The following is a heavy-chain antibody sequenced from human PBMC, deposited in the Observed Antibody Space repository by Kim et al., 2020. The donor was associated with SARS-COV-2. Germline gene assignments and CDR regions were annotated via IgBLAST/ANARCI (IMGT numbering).Heavy chain of an antibody. D-gene: IGHD7-27*01. V-gene: IGHV3-21*01. J-gene: IGHJ6*02. CDR3: ARDLGSDNWGGYYYYGMDV. Sequence: GGSLRLSCAASGFTFSSYSMNWVRQAPGKGLEWVSSISNSSSYIYYADSVKGRFTISRDNAKNSLYLQMNSLRAEDTAVYYCARDLGSDNWGGYYYYGMDVWGQGTTVTVSS. CDR1: GFTFSSYS. CDR2: ISNSSSYI.